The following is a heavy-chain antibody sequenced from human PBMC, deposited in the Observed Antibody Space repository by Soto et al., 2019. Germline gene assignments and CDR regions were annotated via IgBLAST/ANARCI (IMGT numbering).Heavy chain of an antibody. D-gene: IGHD4-4*01. J-gene: IGHJ4*02. CDR3: AKSNRPTAPFDY. CDR1: GFTFSTYG. CDR2: ISASGGST. V-gene: IGHV3-23*01. Sequence: PGGSLRLSCAASGFTFSTYGMSWVRQAPGKELEWVSGISASGGSTYYADSVKGRFTISRGNSKSTMYLQMNSLRAEDTALYYCAKSNRPTAPFDYWGLRTLVTVSS.